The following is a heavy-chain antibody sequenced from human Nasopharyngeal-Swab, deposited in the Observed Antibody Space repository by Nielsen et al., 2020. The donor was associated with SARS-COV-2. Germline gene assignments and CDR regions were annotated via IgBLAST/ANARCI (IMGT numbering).Heavy chain of an antibody. CDR2: IKQDGSEK. J-gene: IGHJ6*02. CDR1: GFTYSSYW. V-gene: IGHV3-7*01. CDR3: ARDDIGYCTNGVCRAVGRYGMDV. Sequence: GGSLRLSCAASGFTYSSYWMSWVRQAPGKGLKRVANIKQDGSEKYYVDSVKGRFTISRDNAKNSLYLQMNSLRAEDTAVYYCARDDIGYCTNGVCRAVGRYGMDVWGQGTTVTVSS. D-gene: IGHD2-8*01.